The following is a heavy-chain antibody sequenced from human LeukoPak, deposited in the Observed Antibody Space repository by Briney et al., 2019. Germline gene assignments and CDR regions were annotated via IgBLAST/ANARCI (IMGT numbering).Heavy chain of an antibody. J-gene: IGHJ6*03. Sequence: GGSLRLSCAASGFTFSSYAMSWVRQAPGRGLEWVAAISSSGGTTYYADSVKGRFTISRDNSKNTLYLQMNSLRAEDTAIYYCAKNGDRGAYCSGGSCYPYYYYYMDVWGKGTTVTISS. CDR2: ISSSGGTT. D-gene: IGHD2-15*01. CDR1: GFTFSSYA. V-gene: IGHV3-23*01. CDR3: AKNGDRGAYCSGGSCYPYYYYYMDV.